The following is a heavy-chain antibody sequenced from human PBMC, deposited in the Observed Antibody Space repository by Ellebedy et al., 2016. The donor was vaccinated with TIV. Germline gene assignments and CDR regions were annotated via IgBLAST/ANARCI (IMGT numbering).Heavy chain of an antibody. J-gene: IGHJ2*01. CDR1: GYTFTDYY. Sequence: ASVKVSCKASGYTFTDYYIHWVRQAPGQGLEWMGWINPNSGGTNYAQKFQGRVTLTSETYTRTAYMELSSLRSDDTAVYYCARGPYGGISVWYFDVWGRGTLVTVSS. CDR3: ARGPYGGISVWYFDV. D-gene: IGHD4-23*01. CDR2: INPNSGGT. V-gene: IGHV1-2*02.